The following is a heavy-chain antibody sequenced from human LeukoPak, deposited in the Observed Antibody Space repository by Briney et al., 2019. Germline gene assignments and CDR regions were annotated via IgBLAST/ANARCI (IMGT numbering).Heavy chain of an antibody. CDR1: GFTFSDYY. D-gene: IGHD3-10*01. CDR3: ASGALWLRETVRSFDF. V-gene: IGHV3-11*01. Sequence: PGGSLRLSCAASGFTFSDYYMSWIRQAPGKGLEWVSYISSTGGTIYNADSVKGRFSISRDSAKNSLYLQMNSLTVDDSAVYYCASGALWLRETVRSFDFWGQGTLVTVSS. CDR2: ISSTGGTI. J-gene: IGHJ4*02.